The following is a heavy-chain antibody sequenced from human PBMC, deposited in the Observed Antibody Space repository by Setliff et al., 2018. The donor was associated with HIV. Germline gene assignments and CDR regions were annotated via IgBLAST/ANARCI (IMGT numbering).Heavy chain of an antibody. J-gene: IGHJ6*03. CDR1: VGSVSSGNHY. D-gene: IGHD3-10*01. V-gene: IGHV4-61*02. CDR3: ARRGSGFFHYYYYMDV. Sequence: SETLSLTCTVSVGSVSSGNHYWSWIRQPAGKGLEWIGRIYTSGSTNYNPSLKSRVTISVDTSKNQFSLKLSSVTAADTAVYYCARRGSGFFHYYYYMDVWGKGTTVTVSS. CDR2: IYTSGST.